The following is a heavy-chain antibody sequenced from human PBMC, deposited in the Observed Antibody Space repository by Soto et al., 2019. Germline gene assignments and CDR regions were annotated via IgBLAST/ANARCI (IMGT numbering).Heavy chain of an antibody. V-gene: IGHV4-39*01. CDR2: VYYIGNT. Sequence: QRQLQESGPGLVKPSETLSLTCTVSGGSISGSPSYWGWIRQPPGKGLEWIGSVYYIGNTYYSPSLKTRVTISVDTSKNQFSLKLTSVTAADTALYYCEGQIYSSSGYYFDYWGQGTLVTVSS. CDR1: GGSISGSPSY. D-gene: IGHD6-6*01. J-gene: IGHJ4*02. CDR3: EGQIYSSSGYYFDY.